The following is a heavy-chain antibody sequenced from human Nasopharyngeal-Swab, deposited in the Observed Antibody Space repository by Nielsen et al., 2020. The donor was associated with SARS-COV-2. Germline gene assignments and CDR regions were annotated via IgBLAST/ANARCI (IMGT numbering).Heavy chain of an antibody. J-gene: IGHJ4*02. CDR3: AAPFATSGLGLGY. Sequence: ASVKVSCNASGYTFTGYYMHWVRQAPGQGLEWMGWINPNRCGTNYAQKFQGWVTMTRDTSISTAYMELSRLRSDDTAVYYCAAPFATSGLGLGYWGQGTLVTVSS. CDR1: GYTFTGYY. CDR2: INPNRCGT. V-gene: IGHV1-2*04. D-gene: IGHD3-16*01.